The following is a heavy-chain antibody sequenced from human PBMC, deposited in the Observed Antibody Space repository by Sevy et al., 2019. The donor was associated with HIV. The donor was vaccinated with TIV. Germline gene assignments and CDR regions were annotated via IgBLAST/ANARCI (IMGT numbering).Heavy chain of an antibody. Sequence: ASVKVSCKASGYTFTGYYMHWVRQAPGQGLEWMGRINPNSGGTNYAQKFQGRVTMTRDTSISTAYMELSRLRSDDTAVYYCARDSRGGGYPIDYWGQGTLVTVSS. CDR2: INPNSGGT. D-gene: IGHD1-26*01. CDR1: GYTFTGYY. V-gene: IGHV1-2*06. J-gene: IGHJ4*02. CDR3: ARDSRGGGYPIDY.